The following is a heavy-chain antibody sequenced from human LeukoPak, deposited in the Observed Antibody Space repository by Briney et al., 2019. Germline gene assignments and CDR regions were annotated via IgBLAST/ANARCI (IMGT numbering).Heavy chain of an antibody. J-gene: IGHJ6*02. CDR2: ISYDGSNK. D-gene: IGHD1-26*01. V-gene: IGHV3-30-3*01. CDR3: ASPSGSYVYYGMDV. CDR1: GFTFSSYA. Sequence: GGSLRLSCAASGFTFSSYAMHWVRQAPGKGLEWGAVISYDGSNKYYADSVKGRFTISRDNSKNTLYLQMNSLRAEDTAVYYCASPSGSYVYYGMDVWGQGTTVTVSS.